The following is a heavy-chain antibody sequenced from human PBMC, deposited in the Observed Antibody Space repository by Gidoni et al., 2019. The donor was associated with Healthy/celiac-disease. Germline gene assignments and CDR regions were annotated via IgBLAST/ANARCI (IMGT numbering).Heavy chain of an antibody. V-gene: IGHV3-15*01. Sequence: EVQLVESGGGLGKPGGSLRLSCANSGFTFSNAWMGWVRQAPGKGLEWVGRIKSKTDGGTTDYAAPVKGRFTISRDDSKNTLYLQMNSLKTEDTAVYYCTTDLRYFDWLAPDIWGQGTMVTVSS. D-gene: IGHD3-9*01. CDR2: IKSKTDGGTT. CDR3: TTDLRYFDWLAPDI. J-gene: IGHJ3*02. CDR1: GFTFSNAW.